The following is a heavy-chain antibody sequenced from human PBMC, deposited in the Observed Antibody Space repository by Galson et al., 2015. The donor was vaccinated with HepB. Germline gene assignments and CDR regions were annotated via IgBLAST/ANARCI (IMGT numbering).Heavy chain of an antibody. CDR3: TTQYCSSTSCYPYFDY. J-gene: IGHJ4*02. CDR1: GFTFSNAW. Sequence: SLRLSCAASGFTFSNAWMNWVRQAPGKGLEWVGRIKSKTDGGTTDYAAHVKGRFTISRDDSKNTLYLQMNSLKTEDTAVYYCTTQYCSSTSCYPYFDYWGQGTLVTVSS. CDR2: IKSKTDGGTT. D-gene: IGHD2-2*01. V-gene: IGHV3-15*07.